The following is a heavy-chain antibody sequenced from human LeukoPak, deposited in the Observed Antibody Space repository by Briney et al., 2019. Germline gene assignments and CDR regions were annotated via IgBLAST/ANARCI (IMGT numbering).Heavy chain of an antibody. CDR1: RSIFSNYW. D-gene: IGHD3-10*01. CDR2: VKSDGSNP. CDR3: ARDIVSGSGSLDY. J-gene: IGHJ4*02. Sequence: GGSLRLSCAASRSIFSNYWMHWVRQAPGKGLVWVSRVKSDGSNPSYADSVKGRFTSSRDNAENMLYLQMNTLGAEDTAVYYCARDIVSGSGSLDYWGQGTLVTVSS. V-gene: IGHV3-74*01.